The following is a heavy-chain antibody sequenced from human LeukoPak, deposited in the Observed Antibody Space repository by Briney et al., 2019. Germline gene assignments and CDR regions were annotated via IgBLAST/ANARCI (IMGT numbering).Heavy chain of an antibody. CDR3: AREGGGYNNPNWFDP. CDR2: ISSTSYYI. V-gene: IGHV3-21*01. Sequence: AGGSLRLSCAASGFTFSSYSMNWVRQAPGKGLEWVSSISSTSYYIYYPESVKGRFTISRDNAKNSLYLQMNSLRDEDTAVYYCAREGGGYNNPNWFDPWGQGTLVTVSS. CDR1: GFTFSSYS. D-gene: IGHD3-16*01. J-gene: IGHJ5*02.